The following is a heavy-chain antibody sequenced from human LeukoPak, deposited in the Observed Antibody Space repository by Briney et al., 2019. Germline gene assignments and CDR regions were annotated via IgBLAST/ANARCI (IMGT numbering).Heavy chain of an antibody. CDR3: AKGRNRDYYDSSGPPNWFDP. J-gene: IGHJ5*02. CDR2: ISGSGGST. Sequence: GGSLRLSCAASGFTFSSYAMSWVRQAPGKGLEWASAISGSGGSTYYADSVKGRFTISRDNSKNTLYLQMNSLRAEDTAVYYCAKGRNRDYYDSSGPPNWFDPWGQGTLVTVSS. CDR1: GFTFSSYA. V-gene: IGHV3-23*01. D-gene: IGHD3-22*01.